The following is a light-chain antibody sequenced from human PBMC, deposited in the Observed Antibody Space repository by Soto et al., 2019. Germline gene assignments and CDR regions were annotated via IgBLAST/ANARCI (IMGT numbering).Light chain of an antibody. CDR1: QGVSSCY. J-gene: IGKJ3*01. V-gene: IGKV3-20*01. CDR3: QQYGSSPFT. Sequence: EIVLTQSPGTLSLSPGERATLSCRASQGVSSCYVAWYQQKAGQAPTLIIYGASSRATGIPDRFSGSGSGTDFTLTISRLEPEDFAVYYCQQYGSSPFTFGPGTKVDIK. CDR2: GAS.